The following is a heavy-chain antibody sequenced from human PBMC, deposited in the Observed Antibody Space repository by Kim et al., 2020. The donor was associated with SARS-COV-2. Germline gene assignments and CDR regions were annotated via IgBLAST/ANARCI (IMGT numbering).Heavy chain of an antibody. CDR3: ARKGRDGYNRRYFDY. CDR2: INHSGST. V-gene: IGHV4-34*01. CDR1: GGSFSGYY. Sequence: SETLSLTCAVYGGSFSGYYWSWIRQPPGKGLEWIGEINHSGSTNYNPSLKSRVTISVDTSKNQFSLKLSSVTAADTAVYYCARKGRDGYNRRYFDYWGQGTLVTVSS. J-gene: IGHJ4*02. D-gene: IGHD5-12*01.